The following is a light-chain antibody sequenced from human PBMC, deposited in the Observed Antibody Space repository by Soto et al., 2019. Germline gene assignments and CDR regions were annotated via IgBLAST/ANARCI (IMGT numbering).Light chain of an antibody. J-gene: IGLJ3*02. CDR2: VSSDGSH. CDR1: SGHSRYA. V-gene: IGLV4-69*01. Sequence: QPVLTQSPSASASLGASVKVTCPLSSGHSRYAIAWHQQQPEKGPRYLMKVSSDGSHSKGDGIPDRFSGSSSGAERYLTISSLQSEDVADYYWQTWGTGIQWVFGGGTKVTVL. CDR3: QTWGTGIQWV.